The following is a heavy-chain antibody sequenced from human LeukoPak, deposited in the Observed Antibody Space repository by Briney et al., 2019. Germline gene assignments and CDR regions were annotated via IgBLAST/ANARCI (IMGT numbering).Heavy chain of an antibody. CDR3: AREECSSTSGYTRFAAFDI. CDR2: IKQDGSEK. V-gene: IGHV3-7*01. J-gene: IGHJ3*02. D-gene: IGHD2-2*02. CDR1: GFKFSSYA. Sequence: GGSLRLSCAASGFKFSSYAMHWLRQAPGKGLEWVANIKQDGSEKYYVDSVKGRFTISRDNAKNSLYLQMNSLRAEDTAVYYCAREECSSTSGYTRFAAFDIWGQGTMVTVSS.